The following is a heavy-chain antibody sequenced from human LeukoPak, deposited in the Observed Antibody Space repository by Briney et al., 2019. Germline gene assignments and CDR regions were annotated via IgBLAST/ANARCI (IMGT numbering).Heavy chain of an antibody. J-gene: IGHJ6*03. V-gene: IGHV1-18*01. D-gene: IGHD2-2*01. CDR3: ARGVPAAPRDYYYMDV. Sequence: ASVKVSCKASGYTFTSYGIGWVRQAPGQGLEWMGWISAYTGNTNYAQKLQGRVTMTTDTSTTTAYMELRSLRSDDTAMYYCARGVPAAPRDYYYMDVWGKGTTVTVSS. CDR2: ISAYTGNT. CDR1: GYTFTSYG.